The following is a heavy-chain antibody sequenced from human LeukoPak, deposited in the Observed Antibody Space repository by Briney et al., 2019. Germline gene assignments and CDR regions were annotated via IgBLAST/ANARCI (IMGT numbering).Heavy chain of an antibody. CDR3: ARDISMLRGVNVFDY. CDR1: GYTFTSYY. Sequence: EASVKVSCKASGYTFTSYYMHWVRQAPGQGLEWMGWINPNNGGTNYAQKFQGRVSMTRDTSISTAYMELSTLTSDDTAVYYCARDISMLRGVNVFDYWGQGTLVTVSS. V-gene: IGHV1-2*02. CDR2: INPNNGGT. D-gene: IGHD3-10*01. J-gene: IGHJ4*02.